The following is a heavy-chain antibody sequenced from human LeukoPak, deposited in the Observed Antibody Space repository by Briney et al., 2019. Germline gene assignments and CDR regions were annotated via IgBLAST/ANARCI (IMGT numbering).Heavy chain of an antibody. CDR1: GGSISSYY. J-gene: IGHJ6*02. CDR3: ASAYYYEYGMDV. V-gene: IGHV4-59*08. D-gene: IGHD2-21*01. Sequence: SETLSLTCAVSGGSISSYYWSWIRRPPGKGLEWIGYIYYSGSTNYNPSLKSRVTISVDTSKNQFSLKLSSVTAADTAVYYCASAYYYEYGMDVWGQGTTVTVSS. CDR2: IYYSGST.